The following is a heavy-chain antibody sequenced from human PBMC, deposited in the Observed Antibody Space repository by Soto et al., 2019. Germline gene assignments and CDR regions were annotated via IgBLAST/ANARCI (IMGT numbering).Heavy chain of an antibody. V-gene: IGHV1-46*01. CDR2: INPTTTTT. J-gene: IGHJ3*02. Sequence: ASVKVSCKASENTFSTYSLHWVRQAPGQGLEWMGVINPTTTTTTDAQKFQGRVTMTRDTSTSTVFLELNSLRAEDTAVYYCAKTANGWFSAFDIWGQGTMVTVSS. D-gene: IGHD6-19*01. CDR3: AKTANGWFSAFDI. CDR1: ENTFSTYS.